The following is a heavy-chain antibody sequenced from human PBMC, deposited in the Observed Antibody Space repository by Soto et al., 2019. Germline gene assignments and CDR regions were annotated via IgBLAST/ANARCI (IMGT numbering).Heavy chain of an antibody. CDR2: INHSGST. CDR1: GGSFSGYY. Sequence: SETLSLTCAGYGGSFSGYYWSWIRQPPGKGLEWIGEINHSGSTNYNPSLKSRVTISVDTSKNQFSLKLSSVTAADTAVYYCARVVPTYYYYYGMDVWGQGTTVTVSS. D-gene: IGHD3-10*01. V-gene: IGHV4-34*01. J-gene: IGHJ6*02. CDR3: ARVVPTYYYYYGMDV.